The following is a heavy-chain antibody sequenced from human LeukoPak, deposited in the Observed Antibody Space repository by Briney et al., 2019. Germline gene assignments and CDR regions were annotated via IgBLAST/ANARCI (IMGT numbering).Heavy chain of an antibody. CDR2: IHKNAIT. CDR1: GFTVSSNY. Sequence: GGSLRLSCAAPGFTVSSNYMTWVRQAPGKGLEWVSVIHKNAITYYADPVKGRFTISRDNSKNMLYLQMNSLRAEDTAVYYCARSLRVRGVPDYMDVWGKGTTVTISS. V-gene: IGHV3-53*01. D-gene: IGHD3-10*01. J-gene: IGHJ6*03. CDR3: ARSLRVRGVPDYMDV.